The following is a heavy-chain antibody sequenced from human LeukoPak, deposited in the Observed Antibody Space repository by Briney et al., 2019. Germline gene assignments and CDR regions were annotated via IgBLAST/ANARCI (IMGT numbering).Heavy chain of an antibody. CDR1: GGSFSVYY. CDR2: INHSGST. J-gene: IGHJ4*02. D-gene: IGHD3-10*01. CDR3: ARGLSGSYYTVSRYYFDY. Sequence: SETLSLTCAVYGGSFSVYYWSWIRQPPGKGLEWIGEINHSGSTNYNPSLKSRVTISVDTSKNQFSLKLSSVTAADTAVYYCARGLSGSYYTVSRYYFDYWGQGTLVTVSS. V-gene: IGHV4-34*01.